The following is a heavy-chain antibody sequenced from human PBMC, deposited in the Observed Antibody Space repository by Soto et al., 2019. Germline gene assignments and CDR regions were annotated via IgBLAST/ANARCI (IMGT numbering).Heavy chain of an antibody. CDR3: ARGPRESGEWLLFDY. V-gene: IGHV1-8*01. D-gene: IGHD3-3*01. CDR2: MNPDNGNT. J-gene: IGHJ4*02. Sequence: ASVKISCKASGYTFSTYEINWVRRAAGQGLEWMGRMNPDNGNTGYAQKFQDRVTMTRNTSISTAYMELSSLRSDDTAVYYCARGPRESGEWLLFDYWGQGALVTVSS. CDR1: GYTFSTYE.